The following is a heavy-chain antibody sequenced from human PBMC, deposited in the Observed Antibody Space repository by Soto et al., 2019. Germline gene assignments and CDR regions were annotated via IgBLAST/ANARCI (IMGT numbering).Heavy chain of an antibody. V-gene: IGHV3-23*01. D-gene: IGHD3-22*01. CDR3: AKELKSYDSSSDAFDI. CDR1: GFTFSSYA. J-gene: IGHJ3*02. CDR2: ISGSGGST. Sequence: EVQLLESGGGLVQPGGSLRLSCAASGFTFSSYAMSWVRQAPGKGLEWVSAISGSGGSTYYAASVKGRFTISRDTSKNTLYLQMNSLRAYDTAVYYCAKELKSYDSSSDAFDIWGQGTMVTVSS.